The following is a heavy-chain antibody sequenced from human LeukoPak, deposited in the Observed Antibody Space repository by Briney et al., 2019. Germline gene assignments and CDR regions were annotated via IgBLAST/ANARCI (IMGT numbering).Heavy chain of an antibody. CDR3: ARETKRVEMGLAPDAFDI. CDR1: GGSFSGYY. CDR2: IYYSGST. J-gene: IGHJ3*02. D-gene: IGHD5-24*01. Sequence: RASETLSLTCAVYGGSFSGYYWGWIRQPPGKGLEWIGSIYYSGSTYYNPSLKSRVTISVDTSKNQFSLKLSSVTAADTAVYYCARETKRVEMGLAPDAFDIWGQGTMVTVSS. V-gene: IGHV4-34*01.